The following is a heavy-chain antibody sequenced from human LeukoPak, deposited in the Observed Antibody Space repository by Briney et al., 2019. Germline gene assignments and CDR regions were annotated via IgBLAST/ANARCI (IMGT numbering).Heavy chain of an antibody. D-gene: IGHD7-27*01. V-gene: IGHV4-61*02. CDR3: ARGTGEFWYFDY. CDR2: IYTSGST. CDR1: GGSISSGSYY. J-gene: IGHJ4*02. Sequence: SETLSLTCTVSGGSISSGSYYWSWIRQPAGKGLEWIGRIYTSGSTNYNPSLKSRVTTSVDTSKNQFSLKLSSVTAADTAVYYCARGTGEFWYFDYWGQGTLVTVSS.